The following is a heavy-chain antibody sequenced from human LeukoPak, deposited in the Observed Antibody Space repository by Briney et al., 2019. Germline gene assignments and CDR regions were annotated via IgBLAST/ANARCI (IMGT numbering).Heavy chain of an antibody. CDR1: GGSISSYY. D-gene: IGHD5-18*01. CDR2: IYTSGST. CDR3: ARTYSYHLDY. V-gene: IGHV4-4*07. Sequence: PSETLSLTYTVSGGSISSYYWSWIRQPPGRGLEWIGRIYTSGSTNYNPSLKSRVTMSVDTSKNQFSLKLSSVTAADTAVYYCARTYSYHLDYWGQGTLVTVSS. J-gene: IGHJ4*02.